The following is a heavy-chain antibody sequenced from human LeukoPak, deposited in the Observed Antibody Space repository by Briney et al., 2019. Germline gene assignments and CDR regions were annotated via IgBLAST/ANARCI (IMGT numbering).Heavy chain of an antibody. V-gene: IGHV3-9*01. CDR1: GFTFDDYA. CDR2: ISWNSGSI. J-gene: IGHJ4*02. Sequence: PGGSLRLSCAASGFTFDDYAMHWVRQAPGKGLEWVSGISWNSGSIGYADPVKGRFTISRDNAKNSLYLQMNSLRAEDTALYYCAKAPDYYGSGSYYFDYWGQGTLVTVSS. CDR3: AKAPDYYGSGSYYFDY. D-gene: IGHD3-10*01.